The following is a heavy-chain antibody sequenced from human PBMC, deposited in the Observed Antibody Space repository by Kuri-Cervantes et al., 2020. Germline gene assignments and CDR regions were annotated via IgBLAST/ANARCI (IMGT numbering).Heavy chain of an antibody. CDR1: GFSLFTRGDG. CDR3: ARGVAARFWFDP. Sequence: LVKPTHTLTLTCTFSGFSLFTRGDGVAWIRQPPGKALEWIWEINHSGRTNYNPSLKSRVTISVDTSKNQFSLKLSSVTAADTAVYYCARGVAARFWFDPWGQGTLVTVSS. J-gene: IGHJ5*02. D-gene: IGHD6-6*01. V-gene: IGHV4-30-2*01. CDR2: INHSGRT.